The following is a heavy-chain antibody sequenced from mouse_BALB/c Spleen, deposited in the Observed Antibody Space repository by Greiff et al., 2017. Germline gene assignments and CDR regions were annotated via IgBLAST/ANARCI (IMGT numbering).Heavy chain of an antibody. Sequence: EVKLMESGPGLVKPSQSLSLTCSVTGYSITSGYYWNWIRQFPGNKLEWMGYISYDGSNNYNPSLKNRISITRDTSKNQFFLKLNSVTTEDTATYDCARGGANWDFDYWGQGTTLTVSS. V-gene: IGHV3-6*02. CDR1: GYSITSGYY. J-gene: IGHJ2*01. CDR3: ARGGANWDFDY. CDR2: ISYDGSN. D-gene: IGHD4-1*01.